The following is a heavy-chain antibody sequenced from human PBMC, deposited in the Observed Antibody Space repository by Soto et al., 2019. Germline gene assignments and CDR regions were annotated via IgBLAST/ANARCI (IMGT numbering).Heavy chain of an antibody. D-gene: IGHD1-1*01. CDR3: ARDSGRERLGGNYYYGTDV. CDR1: GGTFSSSA. J-gene: IGHJ6*02. Sequence: QVQLVQSGAEVMQPGSSVRVSCKASGGTFSSSAISWVRQAPGQGLEWMGGIIPIFGTADYAQKFKGRVTITADESTTTAYMELSSLRAEDTAVYFCARDSGRERLGGNYYYGTDVWGQGTTVTVSS. V-gene: IGHV1-69*12. CDR2: IIPIFGTA.